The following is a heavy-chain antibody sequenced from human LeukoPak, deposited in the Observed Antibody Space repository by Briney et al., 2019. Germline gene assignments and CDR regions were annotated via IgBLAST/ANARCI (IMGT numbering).Heavy chain of an antibody. CDR3: TRHQKGDYPWFDP. D-gene: IGHD4-17*01. Sequence: SETLSLTCTVSGDSISSTPYSWDWIRQPPGKGLEWIGSNYYRGSTYYNPSLKSRLTISVDTSTNQFSLHLSSVTAADTAMYYCTRHQKGDYPWFDPWGQGTLVTVSS. CDR1: GDSISSTPYS. J-gene: IGHJ5*02. V-gene: IGHV4-39*01. CDR2: NYYRGST.